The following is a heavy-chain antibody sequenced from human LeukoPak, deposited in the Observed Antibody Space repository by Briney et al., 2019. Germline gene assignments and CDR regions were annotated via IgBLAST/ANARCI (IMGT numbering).Heavy chain of an antibody. CDR3: ARDRRSWSVCDY. CDR1: GFTFSSYS. CDR2: ISSSSSYI. V-gene: IGHV3-21*01. J-gene: IGHJ4*02. D-gene: IGHD6-13*01. Sequence: GGSLTLSCAASGFTFSSYSMNWVRQAPGKGLEWVSSISSSSSYIYYADSVKGRFTISRDNAKSSLYLQMNSLRAEDTAVYYCARDRRSWSVCDYWGQGTLVTVSS.